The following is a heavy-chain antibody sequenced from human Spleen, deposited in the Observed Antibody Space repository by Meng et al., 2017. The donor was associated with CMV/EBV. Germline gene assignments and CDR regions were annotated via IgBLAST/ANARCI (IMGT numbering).Heavy chain of an antibody. CDR3: AKLGRQYSGSYYDY. J-gene: IGHJ4*02. CDR2: ISSSSSYI. CDR1: GFTFSSYS. D-gene: IGHD1-26*01. Sequence: GGSLRLSCAASGFTFSSYSMNWVRQAPGKGLEWVSSISSSSSYIYYADSVKGRFTISRDNAKNSLYLQMNSLRAEDTAVYYCAKLGRQYSGSYYDYWGQGTLVTVSS. V-gene: IGHV3-21*01.